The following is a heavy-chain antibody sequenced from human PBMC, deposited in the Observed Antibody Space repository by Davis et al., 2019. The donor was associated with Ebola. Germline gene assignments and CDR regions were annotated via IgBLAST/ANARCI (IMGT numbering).Heavy chain of an antibody. CDR2: IIPIFGTA. J-gene: IGHJ6*02. D-gene: IGHD6-13*01. CDR3: AREGIAAAGRKFDAYYYYGMDV. Sequence: AASVKVSCKASGGTFSSYAISWVRQAPGQGLGWMGGIIPIFGTANYAQKFQGWVTMTRDTSISTAYMELSRLRSDDTAVYYCAREGIAAAGRKFDAYYYYGMDVWGQGTTVTVSS. V-gene: IGHV1-69*05. CDR1: GGTFSSYA.